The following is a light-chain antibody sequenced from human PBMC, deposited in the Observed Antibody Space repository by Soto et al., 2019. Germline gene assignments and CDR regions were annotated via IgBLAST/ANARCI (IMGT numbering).Light chain of an antibody. CDR3: QQSFSTLLIT. CDR1: QDIRTY. J-gene: IGKJ5*01. Sequence: QMTQSPSSLSASVGDGVTITCRASQDIRTYLNWYQQKPGKAPKLLLSAASNLQSGVPSRFRGRGTGREFTLTTSTLPPQEFATYYCQQSFSTLLITFGQGTRLEVK. CDR2: AAS. V-gene: IGKV1-39*01.